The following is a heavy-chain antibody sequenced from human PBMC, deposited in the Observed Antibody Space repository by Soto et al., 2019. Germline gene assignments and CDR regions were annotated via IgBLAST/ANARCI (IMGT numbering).Heavy chain of an antibody. Sequence: QVHLVQSEAEVKKPGSSVKVSCKASGGTFSSYTVSWVRQAPGQGLEWVGGIIPVFNTTYYAQKFHGRVTILADKSTSTAYMELSNLRSEDTAVYYCARSLGRGWAPYWGQGTLVTVSS. D-gene: IGHD6-19*01. CDR1: GGTFSSYT. CDR3: ARSLGRGWAPY. V-gene: IGHV1-69*06. CDR2: IIPVFNTT. J-gene: IGHJ4*02.